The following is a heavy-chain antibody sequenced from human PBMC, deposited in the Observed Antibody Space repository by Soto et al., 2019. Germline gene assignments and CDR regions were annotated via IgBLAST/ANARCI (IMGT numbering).Heavy chain of an antibody. CDR1: VFSFVNYA. J-gene: IGHJ4*02. D-gene: IGHD6-19*01. CDR2: LSGSGTST. Sequence: GWSLRLSCASSVFSFVNYAMNWVRQAPGKGLEWVSGLSGSGTSTYYADSVKGRFTISRDNSRDTLFLQMNSLTADDTAVYYCAKATTNGGWFNPFDSWGQGALVTVSS. V-gene: IGHV3-23*01. CDR3: AKATTNGGWFNPFDS.